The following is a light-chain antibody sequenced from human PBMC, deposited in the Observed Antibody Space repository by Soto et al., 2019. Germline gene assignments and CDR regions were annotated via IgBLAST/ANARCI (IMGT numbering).Light chain of an antibody. Sequence: QSALTQPASVSGSPGQSITMSCTGTSSDVGSYSLVSRYQQHPGKAPKFIIYEGSKRPSGVSIRLSGPKSANTASLTISGLRAEDEPDYYCGSYAGSANVFGSGTQLTVL. CDR2: EGS. J-gene: IGLJ6*01. CDR3: GSYAGSANV. V-gene: IGLV2-23*01. CDR1: SSDVGSYSL.